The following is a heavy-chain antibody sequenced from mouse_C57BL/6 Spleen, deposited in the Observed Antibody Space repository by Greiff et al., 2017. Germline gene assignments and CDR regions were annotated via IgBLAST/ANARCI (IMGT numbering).Heavy chain of an antibody. CDR1: GFTFSDYG. Sequence: DVHLVESGGGLVKPGGSLKLSCAASGFTFSDYGMHWVRQAPEKGLEWVAYISSGSSTIYYADTVKGRFTISRDNAKNTLFLQLTRLRSEDTAMYYCAWAYYSNDVLYYYAMDYWGQGTSVTVSS. V-gene: IGHV5-17*01. CDR3: AWAYYSNDVLYYYAMDY. D-gene: IGHD2-5*01. J-gene: IGHJ4*01. CDR2: ISSGSSTI.